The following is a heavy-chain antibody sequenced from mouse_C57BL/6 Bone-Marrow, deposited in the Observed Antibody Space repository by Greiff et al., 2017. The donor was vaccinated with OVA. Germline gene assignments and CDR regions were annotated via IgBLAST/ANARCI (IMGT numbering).Heavy chain of an antibody. CDR1: GFSLTSYG. V-gene: IGHV2-2*01. CDR2: IWSGGGT. D-gene: IGHD2-1*01. Sequence: VQLQQSGPGLVQPSQSLSITCTVSGFSLTSYGVHWVRQSPGKGLEWLGVIWSGGGTDYNAAFISRLSISKDNSKSQVFFKRNSLQVYDTAIYDCARKEEGNYYAMDYWGQGTSVTVSS. J-gene: IGHJ4*01. CDR3: ARKEEGNYYAMDY.